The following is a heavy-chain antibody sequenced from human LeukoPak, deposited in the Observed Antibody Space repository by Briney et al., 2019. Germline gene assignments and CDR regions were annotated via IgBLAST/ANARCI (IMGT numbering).Heavy chain of an antibody. D-gene: IGHD6-19*01. V-gene: IGHV3-30-3*01. CDR1: GFTFSSYA. Sequence: PGRSLRLSCAASGFTFSSYAMHWVRQAPGKGLEWVAVISYDGSNKYYADSVKGRFTISRDNSKNTLYLQMNSLRAEDTAVYYCAKDSVLRGIAVAGPSEVPDYWGQGTLVTVSS. CDR2: ISYDGSNK. J-gene: IGHJ4*02. CDR3: AKDSVLRGIAVAGPSEVPDY.